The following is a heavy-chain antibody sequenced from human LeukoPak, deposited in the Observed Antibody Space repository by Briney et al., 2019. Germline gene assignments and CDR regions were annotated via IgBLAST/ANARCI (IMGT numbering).Heavy chain of an antibody. CDR1: GGTFSSCA. Sequence: GASVKVSCKASGGTFSSCAISWVRQAPGQGLEWMGRIIPILGIANYAQKFQGRVTITADKSTSTAYMELSSLRSEDTAVYYCARKAGDRYYYGMDVWGQGTTVTVSS. CDR3: ARKAGDRYYYGMDV. CDR2: IIPILGIA. V-gene: IGHV1-69*04. J-gene: IGHJ6*02. D-gene: IGHD7-27*01.